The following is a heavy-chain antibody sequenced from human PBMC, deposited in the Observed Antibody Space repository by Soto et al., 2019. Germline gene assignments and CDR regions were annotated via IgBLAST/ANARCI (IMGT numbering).Heavy chain of an antibody. D-gene: IGHD3-22*01. J-gene: IGHJ5*02. CDR2: IYYSGST. CDR3: ARDQSYNDLYWWLDT. V-gene: IGHV4-31*03. CDR1: GGSISSGGYY. Sequence: SETLSLTCTVSGGSISSGGYYWSWIRQHPGKGLEWIGYIYYSGSTYYNPSLKSRVTISVDTSKNQFSLKLTSVTAADTAVYYCARDQSYNDLYWWLDTWGQRTLVTVSS.